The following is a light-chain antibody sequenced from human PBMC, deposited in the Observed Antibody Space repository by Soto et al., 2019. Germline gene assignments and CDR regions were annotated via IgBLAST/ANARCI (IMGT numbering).Light chain of an antibody. V-gene: IGKV1-5*01. CDR3: QQYNSYLYT. Sequence: DIQMTQSPSTLSASVGDRVTITCRASQSISSWLAWYQQKPWKAPKLLIYDASRLESGVPSRFSGSGSGTECTLALSSLQPDDFATYYCQQYNSYLYTFGQGTKLEIK. J-gene: IGKJ2*01. CDR1: QSISSW. CDR2: DAS.